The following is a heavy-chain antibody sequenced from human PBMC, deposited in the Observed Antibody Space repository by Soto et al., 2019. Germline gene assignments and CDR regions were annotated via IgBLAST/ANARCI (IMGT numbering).Heavy chain of an antibody. Sequence: LRLSCAASGFTFSSYAMIWVRQAPGKGLEWVSAISGSGGSTYYADSVKGRFTISRDNSKNTLYLQMNSLRAEDTAVYYCAKLTVTGNYYYYGMDVWGQGTTVTVSS. D-gene: IGHD4-17*01. CDR3: AKLTVTGNYYYYGMDV. J-gene: IGHJ6*02. CDR2: ISGSGGST. CDR1: GFTFSSYA. V-gene: IGHV3-23*01.